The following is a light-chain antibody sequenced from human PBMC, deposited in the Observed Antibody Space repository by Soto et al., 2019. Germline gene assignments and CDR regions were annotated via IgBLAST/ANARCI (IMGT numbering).Light chain of an antibody. Sequence: EIVLTQSPATLSLSPGERATLSCRASQSVSPSSLAWYQQRPGQSPRLLIYGASSRTTGVPDRFSGSGSGTDFTLTISRLEPEDFAVYYCQHYRSAPFTFGPGTKVD. CDR3: QHYRSAPFT. V-gene: IGKV3-20*01. CDR1: QSVSPSS. J-gene: IGKJ3*01. CDR2: GAS.